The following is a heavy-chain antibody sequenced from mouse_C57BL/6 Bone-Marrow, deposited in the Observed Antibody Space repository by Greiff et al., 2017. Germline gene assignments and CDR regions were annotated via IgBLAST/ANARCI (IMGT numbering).Heavy chain of an antibody. CDR3: ARTTTVVDYAMDY. J-gene: IGHJ4*01. V-gene: IGHV5-6*01. Sequence: EVMLVESGGDLVKPGGSLKLSCAASGFTFSSYGMSWVRQTPDKRLEWVATISSGGSYTYYPDSVKGRFTISRDNAKNTLYLQRSSLKSEDTAMYYCARTTTVVDYAMDYWGQGTSVTVSS. CDR2: ISSGGSYT. D-gene: IGHD1-1*01. CDR1: GFTFSSYG.